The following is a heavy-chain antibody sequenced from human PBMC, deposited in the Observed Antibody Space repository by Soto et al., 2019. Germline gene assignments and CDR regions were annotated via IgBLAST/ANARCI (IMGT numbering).Heavy chain of an antibody. CDR3: ARAGS. CDR1: GFTFSNFA. CDR2: ISSSGSGI. V-gene: IGHV3-48*01. Sequence: SLRLSCVGSGFTFSNFATSWVRQAPGKGLEWISYISSSGSGIYYADSVKGRFTISRDNAKNSLFLQMNSLRVEDTAVYYCARAGSWGQGTLVTVSS. J-gene: IGHJ5*02.